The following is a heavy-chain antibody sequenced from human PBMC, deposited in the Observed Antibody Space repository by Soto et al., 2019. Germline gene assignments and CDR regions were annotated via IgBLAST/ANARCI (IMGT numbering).Heavy chain of an antibody. Sequence: SETLSLTCTVSGGSISSPNFYWSWIRQHPGKGLEWIGYIYHSGSTYYNPSLKSRVTISVDRSKNQFSLKLSSVTAADTAVYYCARGVTTVTTFDYWGQGTLVTVSS. D-gene: IGHD4-17*01. CDR3: ARGVTTVTTFDY. J-gene: IGHJ4*02. V-gene: IGHV4-30-2*01. CDR1: GGSISSPNFY. CDR2: IYHSGST.